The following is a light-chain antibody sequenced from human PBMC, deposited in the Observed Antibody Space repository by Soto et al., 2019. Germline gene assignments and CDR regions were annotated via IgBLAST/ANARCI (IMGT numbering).Light chain of an antibody. V-gene: IGLV2-14*01. CDR3: SSYTSSSTFWV. Sequence: ALTQPASVSGSPGQSITISCTGTSSDVGGYNYVSWYQQHPGKAPKLMIYDVSNRPSGVSNRFSGSKSGKTASLTISGLQAEDEADYYCSSYTSSSTFWVFGGGTKLTGL. J-gene: IGLJ3*02. CDR2: DVS. CDR1: SSDVGGYNY.